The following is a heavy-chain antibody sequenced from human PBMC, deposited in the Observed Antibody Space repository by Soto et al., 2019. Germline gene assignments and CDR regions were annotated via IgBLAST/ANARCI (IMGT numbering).Heavy chain of an antibody. CDR1: GYTFVSYG. CDR3: ARDQLFFDSSGYYDH. D-gene: IGHD3-22*01. V-gene: IGHV1-18*04. Sequence: QMQLVQSAAEVKKPGASVKVSCKTSGYTFVSYGISWVRQAPGQGLEWMGWISPYNGNTNFAQRFRGRVTLTTDTSTDIVYMDLGSLKSGDTAVYYCARDQLFFDSSGYYDHWGQGTLITVSS. CDR2: ISPYNGNT. J-gene: IGHJ5*02.